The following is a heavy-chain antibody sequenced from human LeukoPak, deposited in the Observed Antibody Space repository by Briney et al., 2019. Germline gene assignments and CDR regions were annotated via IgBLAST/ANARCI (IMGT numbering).Heavy chain of an antibody. Sequence: ASVKVSCKASGYTFTGYYMHWVRQAPGQGLEWMGWINPNSGGTNYAQKFQGRVTMTRDTSISTAYMELSRLRSDDTAVYYCARNRGGYDILTGYYFFWFDPWGQGTLVTVSS. CDR1: GYTFTGYY. J-gene: IGHJ5*02. CDR3: ARNRGGYDILTGYYFFWFDP. V-gene: IGHV1-2*02. D-gene: IGHD3-9*01. CDR2: INPNSGGT.